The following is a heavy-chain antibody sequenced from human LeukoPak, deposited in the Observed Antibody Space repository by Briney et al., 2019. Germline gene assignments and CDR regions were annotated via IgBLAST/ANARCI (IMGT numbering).Heavy chain of an antibody. J-gene: IGHJ4*02. V-gene: IGHV3-23*01. CDR2: ISSSGTAT. D-gene: IGHD3-3*01. CDR1: GFTFSRYP. CDR3: AKVDGITIFEVFDY. Sequence: GGSLRLSCAASGFTFSRYPMSWVRQAPGQGLEWVSAISSSGTATYYADSVKGRFTISRDDSKNTLYLQMNSLRAEDTAVYYCAKVDGITIFEVFDYWGQGTLVTVSS.